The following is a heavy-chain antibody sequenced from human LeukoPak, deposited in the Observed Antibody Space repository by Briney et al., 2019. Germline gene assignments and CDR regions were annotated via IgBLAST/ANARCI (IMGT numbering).Heavy chain of an antibody. Sequence: SETLSLTRTVSGGSISSSSYYWGWIRQPPGKGLEWIGSIYYSGSTYYNPSLKSRVTISVDTSKNQFSLKLSSVTAADTAVYYCARHDGLERSVFDYWGQGTLVTVSS. J-gene: IGHJ4*02. D-gene: IGHD1-1*01. CDR2: IYYSGST. CDR1: GGSISSSSYY. CDR3: ARHDGLERSVFDY. V-gene: IGHV4-39*01.